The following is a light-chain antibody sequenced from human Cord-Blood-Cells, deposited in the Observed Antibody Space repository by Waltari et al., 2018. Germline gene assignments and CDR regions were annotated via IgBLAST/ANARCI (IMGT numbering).Light chain of an antibody. Sequence: EILMTQSTATLSVSPWERATLSCRASQSVSSNLAWYQQKPGQAPRLLIYGASTRATGIPARFSGSGSGTEFTLTISSLQSEDFAVYYCQQYNNWPPLTFGGGTKVEIK. CDR2: GAS. V-gene: IGKV3-15*01. CDR3: QQYNNWPPLT. J-gene: IGKJ4*01. CDR1: QSVSSN.